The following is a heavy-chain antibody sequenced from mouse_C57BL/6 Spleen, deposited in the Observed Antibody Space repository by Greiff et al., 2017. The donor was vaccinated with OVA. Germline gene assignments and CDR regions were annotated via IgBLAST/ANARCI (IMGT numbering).Heavy chain of an antibody. Sequence: QVQLQQSGPELVKPGASVKISCQASGYAFSSSWMNWVKQRPGKGLEWIGRIYPGDGDTNSNGKFKGKATLTADTSSRTAYMQRSSLTSEDGAVYVCARSAGTHYLDDWGKGTTLTVSS. CDR2: IYPGDGDT. CDR3: ARSAGTHYLDD. D-gene: IGHD4-1*01. V-gene: IGHV1-82*01. CDR1: GYAFSSSW. J-gene: IGHJ2*01.